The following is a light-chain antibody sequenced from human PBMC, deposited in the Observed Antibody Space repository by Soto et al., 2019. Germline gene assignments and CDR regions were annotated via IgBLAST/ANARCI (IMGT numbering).Light chain of an antibody. Sequence: EMVLTQSPGTLSLSPGERATLSCRASHSVSSSYLAWYQQKPGQAPRLLIYVASSRATGIPDRFSVSGSGTDFTLTISSLEPEDLALYYCQQYGSSTRTFGQGTKVEIK. V-gene: IGKV3-20*01. CDR1: HSVSSSY. J-gene: IGKJ1*01. CDR2: VAS. CDR3: QQYGSSTRT.